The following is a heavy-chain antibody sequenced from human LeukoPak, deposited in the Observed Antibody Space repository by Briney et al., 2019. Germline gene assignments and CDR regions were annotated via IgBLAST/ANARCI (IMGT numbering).Heavy chain of an antibody. CDR1: GFTFSSYS. CDR3: ASWGGLVPAAPYNDY. V-gene: IGHV3-21*01. J-gene: IGHJ4*02. D-gene: IGHD2-2*01. CDR2: ISNSSSSI. Sequence: GGSLRLSCAASGFTFSSYSMNWVRQAPGKGLEWVSSISNSSSSIYYADSVKGRFTISRDNAKNSLYLQMNSLRAEDTAVYYCASWGGLVPAAPYNDYWGQGTLVTVSS.